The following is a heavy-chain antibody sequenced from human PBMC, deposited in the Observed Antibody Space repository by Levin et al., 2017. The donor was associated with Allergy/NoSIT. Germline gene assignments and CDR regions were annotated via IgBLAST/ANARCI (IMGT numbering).Heavy chain of an antibody. D-gene: IGHD3-10*01. CDR2: IKQDGSEK. Sequence: AGGSLRLSCAASGFPFSSYWMTWVRQAPGKGLEWVANIKQDGSEKYFVDSVKGRFTISRDNAKNSLYLLMNSLRAEDTAVYYCARDWALFASGTFYYWGQGTLVTVSS. V-gene: IGHV3-7*04. CDR1: GFPFSSYW. J-gene: IGHJ4*02. CDR3: ARDWALFASGTFYY.